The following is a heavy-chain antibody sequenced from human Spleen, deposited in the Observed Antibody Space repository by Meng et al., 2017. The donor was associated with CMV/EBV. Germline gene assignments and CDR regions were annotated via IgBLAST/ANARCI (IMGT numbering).Heavy chain of an antibody. Sequence: ESLKISCAASGFTFSGYWMHWVRQAPGKGLVWVSRINVDGSSTDYADSVKVRFTISRDNAKNTLYLQMNSLRAEDTAVYYCARDSFQYNYYYGMDVWGLGTTVTVSS. D-gene: IGHD2-21*01. CDR3: ARDSFQYNYYYGMDV. CDR1: GFTFSGYW. V-gene: IGHV3-74*01. CDR2: INVDGSST. J-gene: IGHJ6*02.